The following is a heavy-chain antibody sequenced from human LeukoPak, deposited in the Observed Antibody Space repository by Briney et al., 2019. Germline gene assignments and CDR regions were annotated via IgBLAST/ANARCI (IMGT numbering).Heavy chain of an antibody. D-gene: IGHD5-24*01. CDR3: ARRRVDMASDAVDY. CDR2: ISAYNGNT. J-gene: IGHJ4*02. CDR1: GYTFTSYG. Sequence: ASVKISCKASGYTFTSYGISWVRQAPGQGLEWMGWISAYNGNTNYAQNLQGRVTMTTNTSTSTAYMELKSLRSDDTAVYYCARRRVDMASDAVDYWGQGTLVTVSS. V-gene: IGHV1-18*01.